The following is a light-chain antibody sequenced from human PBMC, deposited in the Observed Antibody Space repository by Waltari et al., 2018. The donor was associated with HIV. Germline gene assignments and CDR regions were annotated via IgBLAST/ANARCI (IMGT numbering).Light chain of an antibody. J-gene: IGLJ2*01. V-gene: IGLV2-14*01. Sequence: QSALTQPASVSGSPGQSLTISCTGANRNIGFFTLVSWYRQYPGKAPQLIIYGVTYRPSGISSRFSGSKSGNTASLTISGLQVDDEADYYCSSYASDDTVVFGGGTKLTVL. CDR3: SSYASDDTVV. CDR1: NRNIGFFTL. CDR2: GVT.